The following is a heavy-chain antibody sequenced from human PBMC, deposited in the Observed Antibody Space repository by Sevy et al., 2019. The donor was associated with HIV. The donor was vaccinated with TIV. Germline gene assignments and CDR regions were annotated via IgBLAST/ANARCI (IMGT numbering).Heavy chain of an antibody. V-gene: IGHV1-18*01. CDR3: ARGQNYYDSSGYHLDY. Sequence: ASVKVSCKASGYTFTSYGISWVRQAPGQGLEWMGWISVNNGNTNYAQKLQGRVTMTTDTSTSTAYMELKSLRSDDTAMYYCARGQNYYDSSGYHLDYWGQGTLVTVSS. D-gene: IGHD3-22*01. J-gene: IGHJ4*02. CDR1: GYTFTSYG. CDR2: ISVNNGNT.